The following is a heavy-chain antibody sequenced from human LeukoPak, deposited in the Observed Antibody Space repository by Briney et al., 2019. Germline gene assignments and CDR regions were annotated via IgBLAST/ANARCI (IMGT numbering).Heavy chain of an antibody. Sequence: EGSLRLSCAASGFTVSSNYMSWVRQAPGKGLEWVSVIYRGGSTYYADPVKGRFTISRDNSKNTLSLQMNSLRAVDTAVYYGARVTYYYDSSGYYPRGGEGAYFDYWGQGTLVTVSS. CDR3: ARVTYYYDSSGYYPRGGEGAYFDY. CDR1: GFTVSSNY. V-gene: IGHV3-53*01. D-gene: IGHD3-22*01. J-gene: IGHJ4*02. CDR2: IYRGGST.